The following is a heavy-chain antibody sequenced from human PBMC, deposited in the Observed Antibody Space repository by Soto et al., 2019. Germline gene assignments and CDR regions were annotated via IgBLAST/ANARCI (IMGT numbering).Heavy chain of an antibody. CDR3: ARDYGDYVKGGMEV. Sequence: SETLSLTCTVSGGSISSSRYYWGWIRRPPGKGLEWIGSIYYSGSTYYNPSLKSRVTISVDTSKKQFSLKLSSVTAADTAVYYCARDYGDYVKGGMEVWGQGTKVTVS. D-gene: IGHD4-17*01. CDR2: IYYSGST. CDR1: GGSISSSRYY. J-gene: IGHJ6*02. V-gene: IGHV4-39*01.